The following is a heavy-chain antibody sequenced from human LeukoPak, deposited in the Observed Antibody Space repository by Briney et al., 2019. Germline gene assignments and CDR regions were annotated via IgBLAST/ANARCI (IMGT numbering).Heavy chain of an antibody. D-gene: IGHD3-16*01. CDR2: ISGSGGNT. J-gene: IGHJ4*02. CDR3: AREAPDYVWGSYFDY. CDR1: GFTFSSHG. V-gene: IGHV3-21*01. Sequence: GETLRLSCAASGFTFSSHGMNWVRQAPGKGLEWVSGISGSGGNTYYADSVKGRFTISRDNAKNSLYLQMNSLRAEDTAVYYCAREAPDYVWGSYFDYWGQGTLVTVSS.